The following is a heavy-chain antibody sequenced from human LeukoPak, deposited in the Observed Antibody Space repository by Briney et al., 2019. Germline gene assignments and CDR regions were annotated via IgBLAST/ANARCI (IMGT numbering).Heavy chain of an antibody. Sequence: GGSLRLSCAASGFSFSNFAMSWVRQAPGKGLEWVSGISGSGGTTFYADSMKGRFTISRDNSKSTLYLQMSSLRAEDTAVYYCAKTDGSGSFYNPSHFWGQGTLVTVSS. CDR3: AKTDGSGSFYNPSHF. CDR1: GFSFSNFA. V-gene: IGHV3-23*01. CDR2: ISGSGGTT. J-gene: IGHJ4*02. D-gene: IGHD3-10*01.